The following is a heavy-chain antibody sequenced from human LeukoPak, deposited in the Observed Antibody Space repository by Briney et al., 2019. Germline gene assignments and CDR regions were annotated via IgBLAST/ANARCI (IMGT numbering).Heavy chain of an antibody. CDR1: GDSISSSNSY. Sequence: SETLSLTRTVSGDSISSSNSYRGWIRQPPGKGLEWIGSLYYSGSSYYNPSLKSRVTISADTSKNQFSLKLTSVTAADTAVYYCARSGDTAMEEGYFDYWGQGTLVTVSS. CDR3: ARSGDTAMEEGYFDY. D-gene: IGHD5-18*01. V-gene: IGHV4-39*01. J-gene: IGHJ4*02. CDR2: LYYSGSS.